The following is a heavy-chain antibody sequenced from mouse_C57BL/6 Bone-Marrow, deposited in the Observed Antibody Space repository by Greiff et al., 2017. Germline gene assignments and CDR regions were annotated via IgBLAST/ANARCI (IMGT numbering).Heavy chain of an antibody. D-gene: IGHD2-5*01. V-gene: IGHV1-42*01. J-gene: IGHJ2*01. CDR1: GYSFTGYY. CDR2: INPSTGGT. CDR3: ARRGYSNYGFDY. Sequence: VQLQQSGPELVKPGASVKISCKASGYSFTGYYMNWVKQSPEKSLEWIGEINPSTGGTTYNQKFKAKATLTVDKSSSTAYMQLKSLTSEDSAVXYCARRGYSNYGFDYWGQGTTLTVSS.